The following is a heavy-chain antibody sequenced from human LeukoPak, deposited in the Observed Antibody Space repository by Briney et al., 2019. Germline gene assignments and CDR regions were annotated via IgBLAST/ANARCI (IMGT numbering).Heavy chain of an antibody. Sequence: SETLSLTCTVSGGSISSHYWSWIRQPPGKGLEWIGYIYYSGSTNYNPSLKSRVTILVDTSKNQFSLKLSSVTAADTAVYYCARGSGDTIFRTVIYYYYYMDVWGKGTTVTVSS. CDR3: ARGSGDTIFRTVIYYYYYMDV. CDR2: IYYSGST. J-gene: IGHJ6*03. V-gene: IGHV4-59*11. CDR1: GGSISSHY. D-gene: IGHD3-3*01.